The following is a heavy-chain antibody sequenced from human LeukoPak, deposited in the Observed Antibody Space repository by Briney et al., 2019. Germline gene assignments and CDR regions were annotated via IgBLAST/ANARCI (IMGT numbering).Heavy chain of an antibody. CDR3: ATGTGGYNEH. CDR1: GGTLSNTV. Sequence: SVRVSCKGSGGTLSNTVITWVRQAPGQGLEWMGRIIPVLVSTNYAPQFHARVTITADKSTNTAYMDLSSLTSEDTAVYFCATGTGGYNEHWGQGTLVTVSS. J-gene: IGHJ4*02. CDR2: IIPVLVST. D-gene: IGHD5-24*01. V-gene: IGHV1-69*04.